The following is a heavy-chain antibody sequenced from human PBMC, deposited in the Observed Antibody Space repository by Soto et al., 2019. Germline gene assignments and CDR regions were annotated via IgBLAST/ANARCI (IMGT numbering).Heavy chain of an antibody. Sequence: RGSLLLACASAVFDFEDYGMHWVRQVPGKGLEWVSLTNSDGTDSYYMDSVKGRFTISRDNAKSTLYLQMDRLRPEDTALYFCAKSLYYSDSSPLDHWGQGTLVTVSS. CDR2: TNSDGTDS. D-gene: IGHD3-22*01. CDR3: AKSLYYSDSSPLDH. CDR1: VFDFEDYG. J-gene: IGHJ4*02. V-gene: IGHV3-43D*04.